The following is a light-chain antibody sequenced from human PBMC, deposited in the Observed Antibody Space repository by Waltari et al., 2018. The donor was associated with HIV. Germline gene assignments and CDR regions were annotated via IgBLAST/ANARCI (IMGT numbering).Light chain of an antibody. J-gene: IGLJ3*02. CDR3: AVWDDNLKRV. V-gene: IGLV1-44*01. Sequence: QSVLTQPPSASGTPGQRVTISCPGRSSNIGHNAVSWYQQLPGEAPKLLISSNDRRPSGVPERFSASKSGTSASLAISGLQSEDEAHYYCAVWDDNLKRVFGGGTKLTVL. CDR1: SSNIGHNA. CDR2: SND.